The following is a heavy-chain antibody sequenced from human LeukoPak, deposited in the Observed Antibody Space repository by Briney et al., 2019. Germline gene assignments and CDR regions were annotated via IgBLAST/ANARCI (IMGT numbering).Heavy chain of an antibody. D-gene: IGHD2/OR15-2a*01. CDR1: GYTFTSFG. Sequence: ASVKVSCKASGYTFTSFGISWVRQAPGQGLEWMGWISAYNGNTNHAQKFQDRVTMTTDISTSTAYMELRNLRSDDTAVYYCVRDLGSKPLIIFFDYWGQGTLVTVSS. CDR3: VRDLGSKPLIIFFDY. J-gene: IGHJ4*02. V-gene: IGHV1-18*01. CDR2: ISAYNGNT.